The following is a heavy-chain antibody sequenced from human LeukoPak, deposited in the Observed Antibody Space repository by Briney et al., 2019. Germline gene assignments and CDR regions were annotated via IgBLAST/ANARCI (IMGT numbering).Heavy chain of an antibody. CDR2: VNDSGAT. J-gene: IGHJ2*01. V-gene: IGHV4-34*01. Sequence: SETLSLTCAVYGGSFSNYWWSWIRQPPGKGLEWIGEVNDSGATNFNPSLKSRVTMSVDTSKNQSSLKVNSVTAADTAMYYCARITSCGGEWCRQFDLWGRGTLVTVSS. D-gene: IGHD2-21*01. CDR3: ARITSCGGEWCRQFDL. CDR1: GGSFSNYW.